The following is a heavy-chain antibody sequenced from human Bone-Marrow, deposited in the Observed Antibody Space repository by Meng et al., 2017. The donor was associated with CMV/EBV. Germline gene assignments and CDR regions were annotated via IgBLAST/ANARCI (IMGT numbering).Heavy chain of an antibody. D-gene: IGHD2-15*01. CDR3: ARVGKGGSRPKVVVYYYYGMDV. CDR1: GFTFSSYS. V-gene: IGHV3-21*01. J-gene: IGHJ6*02. Sequence: GESLKISCAASGFTFSSYSMNWVRQAPGKGLEWVSSISSSSSYIYYADSVKGRFTISRDNAKNSLYLQMNSLRAEDMAVDYCARVGKGGSRPKVVVYYYYGMDVWGQGTTVTVSS. CDR2: ISSSSSYI.